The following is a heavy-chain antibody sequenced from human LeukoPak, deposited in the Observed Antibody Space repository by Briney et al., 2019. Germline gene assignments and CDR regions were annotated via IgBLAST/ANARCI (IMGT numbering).Heavy chain of an antibody. CDR1: GLTFTSHG. CDR3: ARDRGKDYFDS. Sequence: GGSLRLSCTTSGLTFTSHGFHWLRQVVGKRLEWVAFVRNDGSDTYHANSVKGRFGVSRDDSKNTLYLQMNSLRPEDTAIYYCARDRGKDYFDSWGQGTQVTVSS. D-gene: IGHD4-23*01. J-gene: IGHJ4*02. V-gene: IGHV3-30*02. CDR2: VRNDGSDT.